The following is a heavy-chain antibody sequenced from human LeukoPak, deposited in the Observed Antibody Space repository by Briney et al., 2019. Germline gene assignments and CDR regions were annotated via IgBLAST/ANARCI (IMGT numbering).Heavy chain of an antibody. J-gene: IGHJ6*03. CDR2: ISSSSSYI. D-gene: IGHD1-1*01. CDR1: GFTFSTYS. V-gene: IGHV3-21*01. CDR3: ARDRLLEDRDYSYYYYMDV. Sequence: GGSLRLSCAASGFTFSTYSMNWVRQAPGKGLEWVSSISSSSSYIYYADSVKGRFTISRDNAKNSLYLQMNSLRAEDTAVYHCARDRLLEDRDYSYYYYMDVWGKGTTVTVSS.